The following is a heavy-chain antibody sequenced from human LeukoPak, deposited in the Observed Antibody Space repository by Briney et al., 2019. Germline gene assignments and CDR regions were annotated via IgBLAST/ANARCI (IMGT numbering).Heavy chain of an antibody. CDR3: ARTDYDVLS. Sequence: PSETLSLTCTVSGGSISSSSYYWGWIRQPPGKGLEWIGTIYYSGSTYYNPSLNSRVTISVDTSKNHFSLKLSSVTAADTAVYYCARTDYDVLSWGQGTLVTVSS. J-gene: IGHJ5*02. CDR2: IYYSGST. V-gene: IGHV4-39*07. D-gene: IGHD3-9*01. CDR1: GGSISSSSYY.